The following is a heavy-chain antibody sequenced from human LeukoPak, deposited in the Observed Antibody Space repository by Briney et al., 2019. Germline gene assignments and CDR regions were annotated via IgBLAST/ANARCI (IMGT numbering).Heavy chain of an antibody. CDR2: IYTSGST. D-gene: IGHD6-13*01. Sequence: SETLSLTRTVSGGSISSYYWSWIRQPAGKGLEWIGRIYTSGSTNYNPSLKSRVTMSVDTSKNQFSLKLSSVTAADTAVYYCARDGSSWRPFDYWGQGTLVTVSS. V-gene: IGHV4-4*07. CDR1: GGSISSYY. CDR3: ARDGSSWRPFDY. J-gene: IGHJ4*02.